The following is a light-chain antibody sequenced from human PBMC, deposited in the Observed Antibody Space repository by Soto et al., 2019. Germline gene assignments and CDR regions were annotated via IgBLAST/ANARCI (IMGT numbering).Light chain of an antibody. V-gene: IGKV3-15*01. J-gene: IGKJ4*01. CDR1: QGICAT. CDR2: DSS. Sequence: EVVLSQSPATLSVSPGEGVTLSCRASQGICATLAWYQHKPGQTPRLLIYDSSARATGVPARFSGSRSGPDFTLTISSLQSEDFAIYYCQRYNNWPLTFGGGTKVES. CDR3: QRYNNWPLT.